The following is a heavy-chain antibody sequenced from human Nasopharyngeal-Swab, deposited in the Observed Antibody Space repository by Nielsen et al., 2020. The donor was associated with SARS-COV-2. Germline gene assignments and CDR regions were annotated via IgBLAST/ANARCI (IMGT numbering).Heavy chain of an antibody. Sequence: VRQVPGKGLEWVAVVSYDGRHKSYADSVKGRFTVSRDNSKNTMYLQMSSLRAEDTAIYYCAKSLRGVSLSFGYYYGLDVWGQGTTVTVSS. V-gene: IGHV3-30*18. D-gene: IGHD3-10*01. J-gene: IGHJ6*02. CDR3: AKSLRGVSLSFGYYYGLDV. CDR2: VSYDGRHK.